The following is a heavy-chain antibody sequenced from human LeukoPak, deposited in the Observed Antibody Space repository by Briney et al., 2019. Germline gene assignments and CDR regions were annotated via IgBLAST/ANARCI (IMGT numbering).Heavy chain of an antibody. Sequence: SVKVSCKASGGTFSSYAISWVRQAPGQGLERMGGIIPIFGTANYAQKFQGRVTITADESTSTAYMELSSLRSEDTAVYYCACYYDSSGYRPSPDYWGQGTLVTVSS. CDR2: IIPIFGTA. J-gene: IGHJ4*02. CDR1: GGTFSSYA. CDR3: ACYYDSSGYRPSPDY. V-gene: IGHV1-69*13. D-gene: IGHD3-22*01.